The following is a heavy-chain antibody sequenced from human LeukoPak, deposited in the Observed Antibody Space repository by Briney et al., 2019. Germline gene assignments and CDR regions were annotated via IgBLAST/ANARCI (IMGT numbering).Heavy chain of an antibody. CDR2: ISSNGGST. Sequence: GGSLRLSCAASGFTFSSYAMHWARQAPGKGLEYVSAISSNGGSTYYANSVKGRFTISRDNSKNTLYLQMGSLRAEDVAVYYCERANQCHWNPCGHFDYWGQGTLVTVSS. CDR3: ERANQCHWNPCGHFDY. J-gene: IGHJ4*02. CDR1: GFTFSSYA. D-gene: IGHD1-1*01. V-gene: IGHV3-64*01.